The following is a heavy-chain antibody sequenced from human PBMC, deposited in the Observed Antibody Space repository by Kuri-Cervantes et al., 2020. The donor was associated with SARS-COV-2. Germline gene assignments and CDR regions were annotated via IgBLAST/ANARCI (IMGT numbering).Heavy chain of an antibody. Sequence: GSLRLSCTVSGYSISSGYYWGWIRQPPGKGLEWIGSIYHSGSTYYNPPLKSRVTISVDTSKNQFSLKLSSVTAADTAVYYCARDLMTTVTTGAFDIWGQGTMVTDSS. CDR2: IYHSGST. CDR1: GYSISSGYY. CDR3: ARDLMTTVTTGAFDI. D-gene: IGHD4-17*01. V-gene: IGHV4-38-2*02. J-gene: IGHJ3*02.